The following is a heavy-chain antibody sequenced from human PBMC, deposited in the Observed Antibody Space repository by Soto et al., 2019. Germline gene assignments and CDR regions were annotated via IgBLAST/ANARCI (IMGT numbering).Heavy chain of an antibody. CDR1: GFTVNSDY. CDR3: ARDGRGLGKLSLFEY. CDR2: IYNGEST. D-gene: IGHD3-16*01. J-gene: IGHJ4*02. V-gene: IGHV3-53*01. Sequence: EVQLVESGGGLIQPGGSLRLSCAASGFTVNSDYMNWIRQTPGKGLEWVAFIYNGESTHYADSVKGRFTISSDRSKNTLYIQMNSLRIEDTAVYYCARDGRGLGKLSLFEYWGQGTLVTVSS.